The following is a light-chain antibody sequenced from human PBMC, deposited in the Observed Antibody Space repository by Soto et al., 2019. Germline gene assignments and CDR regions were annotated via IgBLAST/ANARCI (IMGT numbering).Light chain of an antibody. CDR1: QSVGSTF. J-gene: IGKJ1*01. CDR3: QQYASSPRT. V-gene: IGKV3-20*01. CDR2: GTS. Sequence: EIVLTQSPGTLSLSPGERATLSCRASQSVGSTFLGWYQQKPAQAPRRLIYGTSNRATGIADRFSGSGSGTDFTLPSSRLEPEDFAVYFCQQYASSPRTFGQGTKVEIK.